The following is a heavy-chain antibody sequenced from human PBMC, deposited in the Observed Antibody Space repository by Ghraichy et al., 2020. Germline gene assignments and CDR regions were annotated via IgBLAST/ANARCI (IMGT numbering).Heavy chain of an antibody. D-gene: IGHD2-8*01. J-gene: IGHJ6*02. Sequence: SETLSLTCTVSGGSISSYYWSWIRQPPGKGLEWIGYIYYSGSTNYNPSLKSRVTISVDTSKNQFSLKLSSVTAADTTVYYCARTPIVLMANTKYYYYYGMDVWGQGTTVTVSS. CDR1: GGSISSYY. V-gene: IGHV4-59*08. CDR3: ARTPIVLMANTKYYYYYGMDV. CDR2: IYYSGST.